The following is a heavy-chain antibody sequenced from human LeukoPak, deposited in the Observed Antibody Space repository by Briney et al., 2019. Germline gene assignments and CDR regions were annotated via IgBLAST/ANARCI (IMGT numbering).Heavy chain of an antibody. D-gene: IGHD6-13*01. CDR2: ISSSGSTI. J-gene: IGHJ4*02. V-gene: IGHV3-48*03. CDR3: AKAVAGIASPIDC. CDR1: GFTFSSYE. Sequence: PGGSLRLSCAASGFTFSSYEMNWVRQAPGKGLEWVSYISSSGSTIYYADSVKGRFTISRDNAKNSLSLQMNSLRAEDTALYYCAKAVAGIASPIDCWGQGTLVTVSS.